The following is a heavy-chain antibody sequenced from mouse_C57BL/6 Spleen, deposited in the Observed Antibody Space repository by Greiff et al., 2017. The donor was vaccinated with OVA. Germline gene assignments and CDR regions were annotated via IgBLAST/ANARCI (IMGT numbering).Heavy chain of an antibody. V-gene: IGHV14-4*01. D-gene: IGHD2-12*01. CDR1: GFNIKDDY. CDR3: TTGGYSGSY. Sequence: EVQLQQSGAELVRPGASVKLSCTASGFNIKDDYMHWVKQRPEQGLEWIGWIDPENGDTEYASKFQGKATITADTSSNTAYLQLSSLTSEDTAVYYCTTGGYSGSYWGQGTLVTVSA. CDR2: IDPENGDT. J-gene: IGHJ3*01.